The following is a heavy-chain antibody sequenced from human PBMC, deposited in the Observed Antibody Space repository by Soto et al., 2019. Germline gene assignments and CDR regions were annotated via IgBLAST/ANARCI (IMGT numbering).Heavy chain of an antibody. CDR2: IYYSGTS. D-gene: IGHD2-2*01. CDR1: NGSISTYY. J-gene: IGHJ4*02. Sequence: QVQLQESGPGLVKPSGTLSLTCTVSNGSISTYYWSWIRQPPGRGLEWIGYIYYSGTSNSNPSLKSRVTILVDTAENQFSLKLSSVSTAYTAVYFCARGLLPAATDFDSWGQGTLVTVSS. CDR3: ARGLLPAATDFDS. V-gene: IGHV4-59*01.